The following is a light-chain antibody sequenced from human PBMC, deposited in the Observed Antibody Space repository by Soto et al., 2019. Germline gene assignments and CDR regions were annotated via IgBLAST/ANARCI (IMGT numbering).Light chain of an antibody. J-gene: IGKJ1*01. Sequence: IVLTQSPGTLSLSPGERATLSCRASESVSSNLAWYQQKPGQAPRLLFYGASTRATDIPARFSGTGSGTEFTLTISSLQSEDFAVYYCQQHSKWPRTFGQGTKVDIK. CDR3: QQHSKWPRT. CDR2: GAS. CDR1: ESVSSN. V-gene: IGKV3-15*01.